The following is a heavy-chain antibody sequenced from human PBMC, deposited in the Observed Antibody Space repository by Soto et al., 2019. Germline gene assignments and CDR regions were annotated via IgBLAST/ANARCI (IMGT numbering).Heavy chain of an antibody. J-gene: IGHJ4*02. CDR2: IYHSGST. D-gene: IGHD2-2*01. CDR3: AGYPPQAYFQKCFDY. CDR1: GGSISSYY. Sequence: SETLSLTCTVSGGSISSYYWSWIRQPPGKGLEWIGEIYHSGSTNYNPSLKSRVTVSIDTSKSQFSLNLISVTPADTAVYYCAGYPPQAYFQKCFDYWGQGTLVTVSS. V-gene: IGHV4-59*01.